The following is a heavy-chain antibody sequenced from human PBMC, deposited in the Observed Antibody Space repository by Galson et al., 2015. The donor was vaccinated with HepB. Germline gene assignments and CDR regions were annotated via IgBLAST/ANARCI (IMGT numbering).Heavy chain of an antibody. Sequence: SLRLSCAASGFTVSSAYMNWVRQAPGKGLEWVSVIYTGGSTYYADSVKGRFTISRDNSKNTVYLQMNSLRPEDTAVYYCARILYNWNLNYYYGMDVWGQGTTVTVSS. J-gene: IGHJ6*02. CDR1: GFTVSSAY. D-gene: IGHD1-20*01. CDR3: ARILYNWNLNYYYGMDV. CDR2: IYTGGST. V-gene: IGHV3-66*02.